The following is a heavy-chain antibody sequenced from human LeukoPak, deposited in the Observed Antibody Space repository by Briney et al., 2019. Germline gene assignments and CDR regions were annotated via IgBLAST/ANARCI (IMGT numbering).Heavy chain of an antibody. CDR1: GGSFSGYY. CDR2: IYHSGNT. D-gene: IGHD6-6*01. Sequence: SETLSLTCAVYGGSFSGYYWSWIRQPPGKGLEWIGEIYHSGNTNYNPSLKSRVTMSVDKSKNQFSLRLIFLTAADTAVYYCARDDSSLATAARPLDDWGQGTLVTVSS. J-gene: IGHJ4*02. CDR3: ARDDSSLATAARPLDD. V-gene: IGHV4-34*01.